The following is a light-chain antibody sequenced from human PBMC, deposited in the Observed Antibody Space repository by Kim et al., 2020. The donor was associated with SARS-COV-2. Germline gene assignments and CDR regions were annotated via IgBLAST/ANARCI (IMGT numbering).Light chain of an antibody. CDR1: SSDVGNYNL. CDR3: CSYAGIWV. CDR2: GVN. V-gene: IGLV2-23*02. Sequence: QSALTQPASASGSPGQSITISCTGSSSDVGNYNLVSWYQQHPGKAPKLMIYGVNKRPSGVSNRFPGSKSGNTTSLTISGLQVEDEADYYCCSYAGIWVFGGGTQLTVL. J-gene: IGLJ3*02.